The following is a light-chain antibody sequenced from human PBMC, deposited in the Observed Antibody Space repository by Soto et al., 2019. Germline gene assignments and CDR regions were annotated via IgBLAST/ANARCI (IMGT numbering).Light chain of an antibody. V-gene: IGKV3-11*01. Sequence: ENVLEQSPATLSLSPEERAALCCRASQSVSSYLAWYQQKPGQAPRLLIYDASNRATGIPARFSGSGSGTDFTLTISSLEPEDFAIYYCQQRSNWPWTFGQGTKVDIK. CDR1: QSVSSY. J-gene: IGKJ1*01. CDR2: DAS. CDR3: QQRSNWPWT.